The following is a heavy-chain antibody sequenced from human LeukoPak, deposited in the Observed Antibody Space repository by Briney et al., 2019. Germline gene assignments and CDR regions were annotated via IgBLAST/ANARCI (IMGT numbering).Heavy chain of an antibody. CDR1: ASSFTGYY. CDR3: AREGGPYYDSSGYYFSTGGFDL. D-gene: IGHD3-22*01. Sequence: ASVGVSCGATASSFTGYYISLVRQAPGQGLEWMGWINPNSGGTNYAQKFQGRVTMTRDTSISTAYMELSRLRSDDTAVYYCAREGGPYYDSSGYYFSTGGFDLWGRGTLVTVSS. J-gene: IGHJ2*01. CDR2: INPNSGGT. V-gene: IGHV1-2*02.